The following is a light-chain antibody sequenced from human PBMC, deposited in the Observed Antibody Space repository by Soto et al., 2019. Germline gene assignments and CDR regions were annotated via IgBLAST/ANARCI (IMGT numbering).Light chain of an antibody. V-gene: IGKV1-39*01. CDR2: TAS. J-gene: IGKJ5*01. CDR1: QSISNY. CDR3: QQRHMWPIT. Sequence: DIHMTQSPSSLSASLGDRVTITSRASQSISNYLNWYQQKPGKAPKLLIYTASSLQSGVPSRFSGSGSGTDFTLTISSLEPEDSAVYYCQQRHMWPITFGQGTRLEI.